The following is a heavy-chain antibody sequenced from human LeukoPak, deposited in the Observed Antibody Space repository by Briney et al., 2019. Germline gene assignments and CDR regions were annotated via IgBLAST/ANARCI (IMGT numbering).Heavy chain of an antibody. CDR3: ARVDHQAWYYFDY. V-gene: IGHV1-69*13. J-gene: IGHJ4*02. CDR1: GGTLSSYA. Sequence: SVKVSCKASGGTLSSYAISWVRQAPGQGLEWMGGIIPIFGTANYAQKFQGRVTITADESTSTAYMELSSLRSEDTAVYYYARVDHQAWYYFDYWGQGTLVTVSS. CDR2: IIPIFGTA. D-gene: IGHD2-2*03.